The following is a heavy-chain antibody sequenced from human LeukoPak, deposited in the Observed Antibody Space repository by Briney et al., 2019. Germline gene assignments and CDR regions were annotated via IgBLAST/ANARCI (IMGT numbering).Heavy chain of an antibody. V-gene: IGHV3-11*06. CDR2: ISSSSSYT. J-gene: IGHJ6*04. Sequence: GGSLRLSCAASGFTFSDHYMSWIRQAPGKGLEWVSYISSSSSYTNYADSVKGRFTISRDNAKNSLYLQMNSLRAEDTAVYYCARDSVLTGYYDYYGMDVWGKGTTVTVSS. CDR1: GFTFSDHY. D-gene: IGHD3-9*01. CDR3: ARDSVLTGYYDYYGMDV.